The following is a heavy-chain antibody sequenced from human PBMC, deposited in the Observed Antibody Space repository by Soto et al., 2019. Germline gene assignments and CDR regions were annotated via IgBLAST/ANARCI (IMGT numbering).Heavy chain of an antibody. CDR1: GFSFSTYG. J-gene: IGHJ6*02. V-gene: IGHV3-30*18. CDR2: MSYDGSSI. Sequence: SLRLSCAASGFSFSTYGIHWVRQAPGKGLEWLAVMSYDGSSIKYADSVKGRFTISRDTSKNTLYLEMNSLTAEDTAVYYCAKEGSGASRLLLYYGMDVWGQGTTVTVSS. CDR3: AKEGSGASRLLLYYGMDV. D-gene: IGHD6-6*01.